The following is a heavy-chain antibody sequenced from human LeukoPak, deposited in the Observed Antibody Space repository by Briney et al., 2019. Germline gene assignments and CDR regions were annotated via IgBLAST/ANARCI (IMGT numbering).Heavy chain of an antibody. J-gene: IGHJ4*02. V-gene: IGHV3-30*03. D-gene: IGHD4-23*01. Sequence: GGSLRLSCAASGFTFSSYGMHWVRQAPGKGLEWVAVISYDGSNKYYADSVKGRFTISRDNSKNTLYLQMNSLRAEDTAVYYCARDHDYGGNSQVVVGYWGQGTLVTVSS. CDR3: ARDHDYGGNSQVVVGY. CDR1: GFTFSSYG. CDR2: ISYDGSNK.